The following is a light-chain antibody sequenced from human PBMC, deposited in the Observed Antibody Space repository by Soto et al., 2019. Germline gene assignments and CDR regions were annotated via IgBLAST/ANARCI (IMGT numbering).Light chain of an antibody. CDR2: ANS. V-gene: IGLV1-40*01. Sequence: QAVVTQPPSVSGAPGQRVTISCTGSSSNIGALYDVHWYQQVPGTAPKLLIYANSNRPSGVPDRFSGSKSGTSASLAITGLQAEAEADYYCQSYDNSLSGYVFGTGTKVTVL. CDR3: QSYDNSLSGYV. CDR1: SSNIGALYD. J-gene: IGLJ1*01.